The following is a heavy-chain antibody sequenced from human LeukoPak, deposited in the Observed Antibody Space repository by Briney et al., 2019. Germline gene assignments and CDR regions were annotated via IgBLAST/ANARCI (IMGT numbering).Heavy chain of an antibody. CDR1: GFTFSSYW. Sequence: RLSXAXSGFTFSSYWMHWVRHAPGKGPVWXARTNRDGSSTAYADSVKGRFTISKDNAKNTLYLLMNSLRAEDTAVYYCARDSVEWYIFDYWGQGTLVTVSS. J-gene: IGHJ4*02. CDR2: TNRDGSST. V-gene: IGHV3-74*01. D-gene: IGHD3-3*01. CDR3: ARDSVEWYIFDY.